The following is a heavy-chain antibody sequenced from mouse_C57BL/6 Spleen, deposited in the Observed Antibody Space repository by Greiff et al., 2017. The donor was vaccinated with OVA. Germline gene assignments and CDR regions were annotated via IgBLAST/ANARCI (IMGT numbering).Heavy chain of an antibody. CDR1: GYAFSSYW. D-gene: IGHD6-1*01. CDR2: ISPGDGDT. V-gene: IGHV1-80*01. J-gene: IGHJ1*03. CDR3: AGVSSTGYFDV. Sequence: QVQLQQSGAELVKPGASVKISCKASGYAFSSYWMNWVKQRPGKGLEWIGQISPGDGDTNYNGKFKGKAKLTADKSSSPAYLQLSGLTSADSAVYFCAGVSSTGYFDVWGTGTTVTVSS.